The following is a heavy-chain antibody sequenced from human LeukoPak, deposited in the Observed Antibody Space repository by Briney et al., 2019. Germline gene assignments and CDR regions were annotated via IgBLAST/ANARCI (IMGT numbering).Heavy chain of an antibody. CDR3: ASIQRYYYDSSGLNYS. J-gene: IGHJ5*02. CDR1: GFTFDDYA. D-gene: IGHD3-22*01. V-gene: IGHV3-9*01. Sequence: GGALRLSCAASGFTFDDYAMHWVRQAPGKGLEWVSGTSWNSGSIGYADSVKGRFTISRDNAKNSLYLQMNSLRAEDTALYYCASIQRYYYDSSGLNYSWGQGTLVTVSS. CDR2: TSWNSGSI.